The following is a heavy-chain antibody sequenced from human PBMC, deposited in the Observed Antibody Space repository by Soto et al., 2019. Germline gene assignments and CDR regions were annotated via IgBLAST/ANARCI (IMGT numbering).Heavy chain of an antibody. CDR3: ARDKQGFSYGYGSQDFYYHGLDV. J-gene: IGHJ6*02. CDR1: GETLNSGDYY. Sequence: PSETLPLTCIGSGETLNSGDYYLSWIRQPPGKRLEWIGNIHFSGRTYYSPSLKSRVTMSTDTSKNQFSLRLTYVTSADTAVYYCARDKQGFSYGYGSQDFYYHGLDVWGQGT. D-gene: IGHD5-18*01. CDR2: IHFSGRT. V-gene: IGHV4-30-4*01.